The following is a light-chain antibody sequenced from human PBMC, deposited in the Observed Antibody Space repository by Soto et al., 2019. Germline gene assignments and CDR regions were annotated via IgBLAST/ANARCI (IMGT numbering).Light chain of an antibody. J-gene: IGKJ3*01. CDR3: QQFDSSPPLFT. V-gene: IGKV3-20*01. Sequence: EIVLTQSPGTLSLSPGDRATLSCRASQSVRSNYLNWFQHKPGQAPRLLIYGTSKRAIGIPDRFSGSGSGTDFTLTISRLEPEDFAMYYCQQFDSSPPLFTFGPGTKVDLK. CDR2: GTS. CDR1: QSVRSNY.